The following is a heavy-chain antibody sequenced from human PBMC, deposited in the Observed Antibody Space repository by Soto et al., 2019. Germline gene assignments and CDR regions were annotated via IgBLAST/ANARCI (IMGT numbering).Heavy chain of an antibody. V-gene: IGHV1-69*13. D-gene: IGHD3-22*01. CDR1: GGTFSSYA. Sequence: GASVKVSCKASGGTFSSYAISWVRQAPGQGLEWMGGIIPIFGTANYAQKFQGRVTITADESTSTAYMELSSLRSEDTAVYYCARLIESYYYDSSGRAPIFDIWGQGTMVTV. CDR3: ARLIESYYYDSSGRAPIFDI. J-gene: IGHJ3*02. CDR2: IIPIFGTA.